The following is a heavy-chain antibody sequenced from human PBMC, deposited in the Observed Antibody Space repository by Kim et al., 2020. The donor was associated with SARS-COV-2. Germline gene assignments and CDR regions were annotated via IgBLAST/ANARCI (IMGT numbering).Heavy chain of an antibody. Sequence: SETLSLTCTVSGGSISSYYWSWIRQPPGKGLEWIGYIYYSGSTNYNPSLKSRVTISVDTSKNQFSLKLSSVPAADTAVYYCARCPGSGSYQIDYWGQGTLVTVSS. V-gene: IGHV4-59*01. CDR1: GGSISSYY. J-gene: IGHJ4*02. CDR2: IYYSGST. D-gene: IGHD1-26*01. CDR3: ARCPGSGSYQIDY.